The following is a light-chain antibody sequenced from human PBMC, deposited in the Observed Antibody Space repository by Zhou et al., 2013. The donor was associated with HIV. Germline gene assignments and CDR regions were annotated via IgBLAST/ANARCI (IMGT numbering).Light chain of an antibody. CDR3: QQYDNWGT. Sequence: EVVMTQSPATLSVSPGERVTLSCRASQSVSSNLAWYQQKPGQAPRLLIYRASTRATGIPARFSGSGSGTEFTLTISNMLSEDFAVYYCQQYDNWGTFGQGTRVDIK. CDR2: RAS. V-gene: IGKV3-15*01. CDR1: QSVSSN. J-gene: IGKJ1*01.